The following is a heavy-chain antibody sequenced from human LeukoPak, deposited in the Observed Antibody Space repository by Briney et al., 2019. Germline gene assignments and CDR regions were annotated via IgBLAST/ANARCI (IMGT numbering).Heavy chain of an antibody. CDR1: GFTFSSYT. CDR3: ARASSSRWHYWYFDL. CDR2: ISTSGSVA. Sequence: GGSLRLSCAASGFTFSSYTMSWVRQAPGKGLEWISYISTSGSVAYYADSVKGRFSISRDTAKNVAFLQMNSLRGEDTAVYYCARASSSRWHYWYFDLWGRGSLVTVSS. D-gene: IGHD6-13*01. V-gene: IGHV3-48*04. J-gene: IGHJ2*01.